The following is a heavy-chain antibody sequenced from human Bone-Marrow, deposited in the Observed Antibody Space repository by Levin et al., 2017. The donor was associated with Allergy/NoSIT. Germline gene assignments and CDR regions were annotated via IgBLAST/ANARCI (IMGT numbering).Heavy chain of an antibody. CDR3: TSLTSNYGFTAYYYAMDV. V-gene: IGHV3-15*07. D-gene: IGHD3-10*01. CDR2: IKSNADGGTT. J-gene: IGHJ6*02. Sequence: GESLKISCAGSGSTFSVAWMNWVRQAPGKGLEWVGRIKSNADGGTTDYAAPVKGRFTISRDDSKNMLFLQMNSLKTEDTAVYFCTSLTSNYGFTAYYYAMDVWGQGTTVTVSS. CDR1: GSTFSVAW.